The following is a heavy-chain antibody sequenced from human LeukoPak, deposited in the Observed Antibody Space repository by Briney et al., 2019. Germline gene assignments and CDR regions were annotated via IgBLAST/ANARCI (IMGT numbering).Heavy chain of an antibody. CDR1: GFTFSSYA. CDR2: ISGSGGST. Sequence: GGSLRLSCAASGFTFSSYAMSWVRQAPGKGLEWVSAISGSGGSTYYADPVKGRFTISRDNSKNTLYLQMNSLRAEDTAVYYCAKDDYGGNSAFDYWGQGTLVTVSS. J-gene: IGHJ4*02. V-gene: IGHV3-23*01. D-gene: IGHD4-17*01. CDR3: AKDDYGGNSAFDY.